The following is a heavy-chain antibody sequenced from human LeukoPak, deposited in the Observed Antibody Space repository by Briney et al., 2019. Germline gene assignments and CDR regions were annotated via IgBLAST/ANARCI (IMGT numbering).Heavy chain of an antibody. CDR3: ARYLDYYNWFDP. Sequence: SETVSLTCAVSGYSISSGYYWGWIRQPPGKGLEWIGSIYHSGSTYYNPSLKSRVTISVDTSKNQFSLKLSSVTAADTAVYYCARYLDYYNWFDPWGQGTLVTVSS. V-gene: IGHV4-38-2*01. J-gene: IGHJ5*02. CDR1: GYSISSGYY. D-gene: IGHD4/OR15-4a*01. CDR2: IYHSGST.